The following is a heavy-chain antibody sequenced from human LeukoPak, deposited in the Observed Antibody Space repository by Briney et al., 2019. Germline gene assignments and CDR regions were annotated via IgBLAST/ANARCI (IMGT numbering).Heavy chain of an antibody. CDR3: ARVWVGGSYSGDAFDI. CDR1: GFTVSSYA. D-gene: IGHD1-26*01. Sequence: PGGSLRLSCAASGFTVSSYAMNWVRQAPGKGLEWVSSISSSSSYIYYADSVKGRFTISRDNAKNSLYLQMNSLRAEDTAVYYCARVWVGGSYSGDAFDIWGQGTMVTVSS. CDR2: ISSSSSYI. J-gene: IGHJ3*02. V-gene: IGHV3-21*01.